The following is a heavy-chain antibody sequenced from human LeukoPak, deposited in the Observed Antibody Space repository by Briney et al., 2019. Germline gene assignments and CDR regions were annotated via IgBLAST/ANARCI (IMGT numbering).Heavy chain of an antibody. Sequence: GGSLRLSCAASGITFSSHTMNWVRQAPGKGLEWVSSISSTGSYIYYADSVKGRFTISRDNAKNSLYLQMNSLRAEDTAVYYCARVWYSGGWYYDYWGQGTLVTVSS. CDR3: ARVWYSGGWYYDY. V-gene: IGHV3-21*01. D-gene: IGHD6-19*01. J-gene: IGHJ4*02. CDR1: GITFSSHT. CDR2: ISSTGSYI.